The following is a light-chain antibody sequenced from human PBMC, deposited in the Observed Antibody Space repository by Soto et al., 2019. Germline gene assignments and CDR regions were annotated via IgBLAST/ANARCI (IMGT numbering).Light chain of an antibody. CDR3: QQSYSSTWT. Sequence: DIQMTQSPSSLSASVGDRVTITCRASQDINNYLAWFQQKPGKAPNLLIYATSSLQSGVPSRFNGSGSGTEFTLTISSLQREDFAIYYCQQSYSSTWTFGQGTKVDIK. CDR1: QDINNY. CDR2: ATS. V-gene: IGKV1-39*01. J-gene: IGKJ1*01.